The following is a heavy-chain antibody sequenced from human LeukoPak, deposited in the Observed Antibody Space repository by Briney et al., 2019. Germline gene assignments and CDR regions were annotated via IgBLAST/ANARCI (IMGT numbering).Heavy chain of an antibody. CDR2: MNPSSGNT. CDR3: AREGLFSFECLLFFPAGRAV. CDR1: GYTFTSYD. J-gene: IGHJ6*02. Sequence: ASVKVSCKASGYTFTSYDINWVRQATGQGLEWMGWMNPSSGNTGYAQKFQGRVTMTRNTSISTAYIELSSLRSEDTAVYYCAREGLFSFECLLFFPAGRAVWAQGPTAPV. D-gene: IGHD3-3*01. V-gene: IGHV1-8*01.